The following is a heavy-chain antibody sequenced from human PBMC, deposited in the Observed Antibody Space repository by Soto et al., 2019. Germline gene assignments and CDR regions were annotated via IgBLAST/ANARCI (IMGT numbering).Heavy chain of an antibody. J-gene: IGHJ4*02. V-gene: IGHV1-8*01. Sequence: ASVKVSCKASRYTFTSYDIYWVRQATGQGLEWMGWMNPNTGNSGYAQKFQGRVTVTSDTSINTVHMELSSLGSEDTAVYYCARRAETNGWNGFGADKYYFDFWGQGTLVTVSS. CDR1: RYTFTSYD. CDR2: MNPNTGNS. CDR3: ARRAETNGWNGFGADKYYFDF. D-gene: IGHD1-1*01.